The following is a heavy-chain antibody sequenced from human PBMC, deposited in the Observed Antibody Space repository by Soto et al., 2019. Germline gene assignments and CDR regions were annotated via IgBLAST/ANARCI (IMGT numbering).Heavy chain of an antibody. Sequence: SVKVSCKASGGSFSSYAISWVRQAPGQGLEWMGGIIPIFGTPSYAQKFQGRVTITADESTSTAYMELSSLRSEDTAVYYCAREYRSSSGRFDNWGQGTLVTVAS. D-gene: IGHD6-6*01. J-gene: IGHJ4*02. CDR3: AREYRSSSGRFDN. CDR2: IIPIFGTP. V-gene: IGHV1-69*13. CDR1: GGSFSSYA.